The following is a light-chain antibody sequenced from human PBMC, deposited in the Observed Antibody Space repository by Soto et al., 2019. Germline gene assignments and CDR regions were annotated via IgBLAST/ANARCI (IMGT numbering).Light chain of an antibody. CDR2: GNI. J-gene: IGLJ2*01. CDR3: QSYDSSLSGSRI. Sequence: QSVLTQPPSVSGAPGQRVTISCTGSSSNIGAGYDVHWYQQVPGTAPKLLIFGNINRPSGVPDRFSGSKSGTSASLAITGLQAEDEADYYCQSYDSSLSGSRIFGGGTKPTVL. V-gene: IGLV1-40*01. CDR1: SSNIGAGYD.